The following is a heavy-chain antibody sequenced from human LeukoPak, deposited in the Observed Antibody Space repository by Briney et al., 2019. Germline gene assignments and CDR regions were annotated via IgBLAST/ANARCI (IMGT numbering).Heavy chain of an antibody. Sequence: SETLSLTCTVSGDSISSSTYYWGWIRQPPGKGLEWIGSIYYSGSTFYNPSLKSRVTISLDTSKNHFSLKLSSVTAADTAVYYCARGWAGFGELHIEYWGQGTLVPVSS. CDR3: ARGWAGFGELHIEY. V-gene: IGHV4-39*07. J-gene: IGHJ4*02. CDR2: IYYSGST. D-gene: IGHD3-10*01. CDR1: GDSISSSTYY.